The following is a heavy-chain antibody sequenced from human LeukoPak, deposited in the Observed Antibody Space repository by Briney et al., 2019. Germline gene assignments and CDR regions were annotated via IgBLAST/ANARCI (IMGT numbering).Heavy chain of an antibody. CDR3: AKGPYYYDSSAYHYGAFDI. Sequence: GGSLRLSCAASGFTFSSCAMSWVRQAPGKGLEWVSTISGSGGSTYHADSVKGRFTISRDNSKNTLYLQMNSLRAEDTAVYYCAKGPYYYDSSAYHYGAFDIWGQGTMVTVSS. V-gene: IGHV3-23*01. CDR2: ISGSGGST. CDR1: GFTFSSCA. D-gene: IGHD3-22*01. J-gene: IGHJ3*02.